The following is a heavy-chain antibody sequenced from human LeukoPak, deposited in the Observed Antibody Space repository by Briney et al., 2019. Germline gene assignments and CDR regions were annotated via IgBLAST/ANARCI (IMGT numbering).Heavy chain of an antibody. Sequence: PGGSLRLSCAASGFTFSSYGMHWVRQAPGKGLEWVAFIRYDGSNKYYADSVKGRFTISRDNSKNTLYLQMNSLRAEDTAVYYCAREDVPRGTFGYWGQGTLVTVSS. V-gene: IGHV3-30*02. J-gene: IGHJ4*02. D-gene: IGHD6-6*01. CDR1: GFTFSSYG. CDR2: IRYDGSNK. CDR3: AREDVPRGTFGY.